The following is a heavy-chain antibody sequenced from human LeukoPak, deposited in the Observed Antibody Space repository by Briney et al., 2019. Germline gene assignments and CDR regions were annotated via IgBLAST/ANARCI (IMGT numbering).Heavy chain of an antibody. D-gene: IGHD5-18*01. CDR1: GYTFTGYY. V-gene: IGHV1-2*02. Sequence: ASVKVSCKASGYTFTGYYMHWVRQAPGQGLEWMGWINPKSGGTNYAQRFQGRVTMTRDTSISSAYMELSRLRSDDAAVYYCVRGGYNYGVDYWGQGTLVIVSS. CDR3: VRGGYNYGVDY. CDR2: INPKSGGT. J-gene: IGHJ4*02.